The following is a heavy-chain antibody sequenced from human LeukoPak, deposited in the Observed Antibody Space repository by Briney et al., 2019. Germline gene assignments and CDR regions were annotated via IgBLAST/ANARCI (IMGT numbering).Heavy chain of an antibody. J-gene: IGHJ4*02. CDR3: AHSKTGLLILYYFDY. CDR1: GFSRSTSGVA. CDR2: IYWDGDK. V-gene: IGHV2-5*02. D-gene: IGHD2-15*01. Sequence: SGPTLVNPTQTLTLTCTFSGFSRSTSGVAVGWIRQPPGKALEWLALIYWDGDKRYNSSLKSRLTVTKDTSKNQVVLTMTSMDPVDTATYYCAHSKTGLLILYYFDYWGQGTLVTVSS.